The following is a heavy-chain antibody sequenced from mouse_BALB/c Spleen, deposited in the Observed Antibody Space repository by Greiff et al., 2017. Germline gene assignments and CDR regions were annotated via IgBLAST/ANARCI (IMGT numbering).Heavy chain of an antibody. CDR1: GFSLTSYG. CDR2: IWSGGST. V-gene: IGHV2-4-1*01. D-gene: IGHD1-1*01. J-gene: IGHJ4*01. Sequence: VHLVESGPGLVQPSQSLSITCTVSGFSLTSYGVHWVRQSPGKGLEWLGVIWSGGSTDYNAAFISRLSISKDNSKSQVFFKMNSLQADDTAIYYCARDYYGSSYNYAMDYWGQGTSVTVSS. CDR3: ARDYYGSSYNYAMDY.